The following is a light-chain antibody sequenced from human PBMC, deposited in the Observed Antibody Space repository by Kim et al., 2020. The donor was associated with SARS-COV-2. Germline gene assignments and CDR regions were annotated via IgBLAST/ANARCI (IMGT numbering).Light chain of an antibody. Sequence: VTPKEKVTITCRASQSIGSDLHWYQQKPDQSPKLLIKFASQSISGVPTRFSGSGSGTDFTLSINSLEAEDAATYYCHQSSSLPWTFGQGTKVDIK. CDR3: HQSSSLPWT. CDR1: QSIGSD. V-gene: IGKV6-21*02. J-gene: IGKJ1*01. CDR2: FAS.